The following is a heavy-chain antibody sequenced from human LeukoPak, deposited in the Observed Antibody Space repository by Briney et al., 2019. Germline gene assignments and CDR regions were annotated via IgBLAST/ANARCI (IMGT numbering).Heavy chain of an antibody. CDR1: GFTFSSYW. Sequence: GGSLRLSCAASGFTFSSYWMSWARQAPGKGLEWVGVISYEGSAKYYADSVKGRFTVSRDNSKNTLYLQMNSLRADDTAVYYCAGCSGGSCYSRGKYGVDVWGQGTTVIVSS. CDR3: AGCSGGSCYSRGKYGVDV. D-gene: IGHD2-15*01. J-gene: IGHJ6*02. CDR2: ISYEGSAK. V-gene: IGHV3-30*03.